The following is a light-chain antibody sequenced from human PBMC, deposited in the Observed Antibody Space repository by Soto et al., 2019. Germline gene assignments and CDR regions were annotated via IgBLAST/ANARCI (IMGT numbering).Light chain of an antibody. J-gene: IGKJ4*01. CDR2: ASS. CDR1: QGVGSN. CDR3: QQYGDWPLT. V-gene: IGKV3-15*01. Sequence: EIVLTQSPATLSVSPGERATLSCRASQGVGSNFAWYQQKPGQAPRLLIFASSTRATGVPARFSGSGSGTEFTLTISSLQSEDFAVYYCQQYGDWPLTFGGGAKVEIE.